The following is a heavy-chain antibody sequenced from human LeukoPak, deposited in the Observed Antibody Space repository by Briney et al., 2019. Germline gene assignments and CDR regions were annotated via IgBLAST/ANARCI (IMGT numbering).Heavy chain of an antibody. Sequence: PGGSLRLSCAASGFTFRSYAMHLVRQAPGKGLEYVSTISSNGGSTYYANSVKGRFTISRDNSKNTLYLQMGSLRDEDMAVYYCARALTFYYSDAFDIWGQGTMVTVSS. J-gene: IGHJ3*02. CDR1: GFTFRSYA. CDR2: ISSNGGST. V-gene: IGHV3-64*01. CDR3: ARALTFYYSDAFDI. D-gene: IGHD3-22*01.